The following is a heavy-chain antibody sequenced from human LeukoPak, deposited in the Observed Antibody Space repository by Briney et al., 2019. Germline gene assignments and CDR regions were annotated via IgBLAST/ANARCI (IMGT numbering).Heavy chain of an antibody. D-gene: IGHD5-12*01. CDR2: LFSSGTT. V-gene: IGHV4-61*02. Sequence: SETLSLTCTVSGGSFSSGDYSWNWIRQPAGQGLEWIGRLFSSGTTNYNPSLKSRVTISGDTSNNQFSLKLTSVTAADTAVYYCARQIKDENSGYDLRRYYGMDVWGQGTTVTVSS. J-gene: IGHJ6*02. CDR3: ARQIKDENSGYDLRRYYGMDV. CDR1: GGSFSSGDYS.